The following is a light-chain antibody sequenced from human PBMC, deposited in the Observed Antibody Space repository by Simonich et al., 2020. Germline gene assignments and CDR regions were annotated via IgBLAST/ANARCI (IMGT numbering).Light chain of an antibody. CDR1: QSVSSSY. J-gene: IGKJ4*01. Sequence: EIVLTQSPGTLSLSPGERATPSSRASQSVSSSYLAWYQQKPGLAPRLLIYDASSRATGIPDRFSGSGSGTDFTLTISRLEPEDFAVYYCQQYGSSPFTFGGGTKVEIK. CDR3: QQYGSSPFT. CDR2: DAS. V-gene: IGKV3D-20*01.